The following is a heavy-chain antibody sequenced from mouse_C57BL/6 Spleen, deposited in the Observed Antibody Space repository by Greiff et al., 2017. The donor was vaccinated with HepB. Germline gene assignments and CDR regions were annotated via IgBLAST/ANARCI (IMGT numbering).Heavy chain of an antibody. J-gene: IGHJ2*01. V-gene: IGHV1-50*01. CDR1: GYTFTSYW. CDR2: IDPSDSYT. D-gene: IGHD1-1*01. Sequence: VQLQQSGAELVKPGASVKLSCKASGYTFTSYWMQWVKQRPGQGLEWIGEIDPSDSYTNYNQKFTGKATLTVDTSSSTAYMQLSSLTSEDSAVYYCAREGNGSSYEYFDYWGQGTTLTVSS. CDR3: AREGNGSSYEYFDY.